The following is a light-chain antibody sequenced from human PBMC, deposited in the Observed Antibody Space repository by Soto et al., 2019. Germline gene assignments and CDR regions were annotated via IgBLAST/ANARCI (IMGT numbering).Light chain of an antibody. CDR2: GAS. CDR3: QQDNSWPET. Sequence: DIVLTQSTEPRSLSPGERSTLSCMASQSFSSYLAWYQQKPGQAPRLFIYGASTRATGIPARFSGSGSGTEFTLTISSLQSEDFAVYYCQQDNSWPETFGQGTKVDIK. CDR1: QSFSSY. V-gene: IGKV3-15*01. J-gene: IGKJ1*01.